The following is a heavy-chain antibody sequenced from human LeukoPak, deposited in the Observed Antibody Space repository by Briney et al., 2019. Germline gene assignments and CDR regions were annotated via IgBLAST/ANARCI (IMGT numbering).Heavy chain of an antibody. CDR3: ARGMLKDYFDY. D-gene: IGHD2-8*01. J-gene: IGHJ4*02. Sequence: ASVKVSCKASGYTFTNYPMGWVRQAPGQGLEWMGWIITKTGNPTYAQGFTGRFVFSLDTSVSTAHLQISGLKAEDTAVYYCARGMLKDYFDYWGLGTLVTVSS. CDR2: IITKTGNP. CDR1: GYTFTNYP. V-gene: IGHV7-4-1*02.